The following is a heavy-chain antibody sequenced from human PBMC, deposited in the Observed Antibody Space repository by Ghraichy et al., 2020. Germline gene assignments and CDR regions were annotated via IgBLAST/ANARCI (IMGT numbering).Heavy chain of an antibody. CDR2: IYYSGST. D-gene: IGHD6-19*01. J-gene: IGHJ3*02. V-gene: IGHV4-39*01. CDR3: ARQNGSGWYFYPDAFDI. CDR1: GGSISSSSYY. Sequence: SQTLTLTCTVSGGSISSSSYYWGWIRQPPGKGLEWIGSIYYSGSTYYNPSLKSRVTISVDTSKNQFSLKLSSVTAADTAVYYCARQNGSGWYFYPDAFDIWGQGTMVTVSS.